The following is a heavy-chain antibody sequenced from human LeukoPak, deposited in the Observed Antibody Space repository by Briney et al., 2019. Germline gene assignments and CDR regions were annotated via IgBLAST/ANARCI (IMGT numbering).Heavy chain of an antibody. CDR2: ISTYSGNT. CDR3: ARVRVQTYYYDTTGLFYFDS. Sequence: GASVKVSCKASGYTFTGYYMHWMRQAPGQGLEWMGWISTYSGNTNYAQKFQGRVTMTTDTSTTTAYMELKSLRSDDTAVYYCARVRVQTYYYDTTGLFYFDSWGQGTLVTVSS. V-gene: IGHV1-18*04. CDR1: GYTFTGYY. D-gene: IGHD3-22*01. J-gene: IGHJ4*02.